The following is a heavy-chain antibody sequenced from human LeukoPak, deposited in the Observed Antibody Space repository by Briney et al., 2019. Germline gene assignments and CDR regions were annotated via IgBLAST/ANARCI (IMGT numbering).Heavy chain of an antibody. Sequence: GGSLRLSCAASGFTFSSYAMSWVRQAPGKGLEWVSAISGSGGSTYYADSVKGRFTISRDNSKNTLSLQMNSLRAEDTAVYHCARMMTDFDGSGHDIQRGAFDIWGQGTMVTVS. CDR3: ARMMTDFDGSGHDIQRGAFDI. D-gene: IGHD3-22*01. V-gene: IGHV3-23*01. J-gene: IGHJ3*02. CDR1: GFTFSSYA. CDR2: ISGSGGST.